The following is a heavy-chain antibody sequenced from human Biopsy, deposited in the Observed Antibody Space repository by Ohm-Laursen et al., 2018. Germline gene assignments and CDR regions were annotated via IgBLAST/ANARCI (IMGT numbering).Heavy chain of an antibody. V-gene: IGHV4-34*01. J-gene: IGHJ4*02. D-gene: IGHD1-26*01. CDR2: INHRGST. Sequence: GTLSLTCAVYSGSFSGYYWSWIRRPPGKGLEWIGEINHRGSTNYNPSLKSRVTISVDTSKNQFSLRLSSVTAADTAVYYCALGGGSYVNFDYWGQGTLVTVSS. CDR3: ALGGGSYVNFDY. CDR1: SGSFSGYY.